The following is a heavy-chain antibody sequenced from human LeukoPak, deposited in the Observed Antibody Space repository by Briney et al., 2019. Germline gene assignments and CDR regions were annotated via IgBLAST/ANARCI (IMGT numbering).Heavy chain of an antibody. J-gene: IGHJ3*01. Sequence: GGSLRLSCAASGFTFSSHWMHWVRQAPGEGLVWVSRVNGPGDWTHYADSVRGRFIISRDSAENTISLQMNNLRAEDTAVYFCAREVFEGQRQSDAFDVWGQGTMVTVSS. CDR1: GFTFSSHW. CDR3: AREVFEGQRQSDAFDV. D-gene: IGHD6-25*01. CDR2: VNGPGDWT. V-gene: IGHV3-74*01.